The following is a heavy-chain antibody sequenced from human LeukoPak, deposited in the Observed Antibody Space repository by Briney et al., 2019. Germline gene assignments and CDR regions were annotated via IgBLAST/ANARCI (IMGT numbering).Heavy chain of an antibody. D-gene: IGHD3-3*01. Sequence: ASVKVSCKASGYTFTGYYMHWVRQAPGQGLEWMGRINPNSGGTNYAQKFQGRVTMTEDTSTDTAYMELSSLRSEDTAVYYCATPIFGTQLYYMDVWGKGTTATVSS. V-gene: IGHV1-2*06. CDR1: GYTFTGYY. CDR3: ATPIFGTQLYYMDV. CDR2: INPNSGGT. J-gene: IGHJ6*03.